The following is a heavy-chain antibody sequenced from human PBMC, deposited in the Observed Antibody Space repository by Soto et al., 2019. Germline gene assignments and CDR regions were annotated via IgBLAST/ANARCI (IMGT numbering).Heavy chain of an antibody. Sequence: VASVKVSCKASGGTFSSYAISWVRQAPGQGLEWMGGIIPIFGTANYAQKFQGRVTITADKSTSTAYMELSSLRSEDTAVYYCARGPVGNGMDVWGQGTTVTVSS. J-gene: IGHJ6*02. V-gene: IGHV1-69*06. CDR2: IIPIFGTA. CDR1: GGTFSSYA. CDR3: ARGPVGNGMDV. D-gene: IGHD1-26*01.